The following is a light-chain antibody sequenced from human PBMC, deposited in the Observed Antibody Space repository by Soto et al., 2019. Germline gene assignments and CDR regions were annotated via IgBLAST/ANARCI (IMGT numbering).Light chain of an antibody. Sequence: QSVLTQPPSVSGSPGQSVAISCTGTSSDVGSYNRVSWYQQPPGTAPKVMIYEVSNRPSGVPDRFSGSKSGNMASLAIAGHQADYEADYYCRSYTSSNTNVFGTRTKLTVL. CDR1: SSDVGSYNR. V-gene: IGLV2-18*02. CDR3: RSYTSSNTNV. J-gene: IGLJ1*01. CDR2: EVS.